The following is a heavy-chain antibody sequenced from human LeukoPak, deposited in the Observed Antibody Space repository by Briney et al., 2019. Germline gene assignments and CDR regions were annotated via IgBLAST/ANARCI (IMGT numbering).Heavy chain of an antibody. V-gene: IGHV3-23*01. CDR2: ISADGASA. CDR1: GFTFSSYA. Sequence: PGGSLSLSCAASGFTFSSYAMSWVRQAPGKGLEWVSAISADGASAYYADSVQGRFTISRDNSKSALFLEMNSLRAEDTAVYYCAKKLFQGWGFYFDYWGQGTLVTVSP. D-gene: IGHD2-21*01. J-gene: IGHJ4*02. CDR3: AKKLFQGWGFYFDY.